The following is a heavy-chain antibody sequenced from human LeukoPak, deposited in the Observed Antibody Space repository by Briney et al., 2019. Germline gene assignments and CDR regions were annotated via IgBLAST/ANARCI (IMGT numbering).Heavy chain of an antibody. D-gene: IGHD3-22*01. Sequence: NPSETLSLTCAVYGGSFSGYYWSWIRQPPGKGLGWIGEINHSGSTNYNPSLKSRVTISVDTSKNQFSLKLSSVTAADTAVYYCASRPIVDSSGDTDYWGQGTLVTVSS. CDR3: ASRPIVDSSGDTDY. CDR1: GGSFSGYY. CDR2: INHSGST. V-gene: IGHV4-34*01. J-gene: IGHJ4*02.